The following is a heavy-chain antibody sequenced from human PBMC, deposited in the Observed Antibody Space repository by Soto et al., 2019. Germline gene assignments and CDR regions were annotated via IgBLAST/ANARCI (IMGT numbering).Heavy chain of an antibody. D-gene: IGHD6-13*01. J-gene: IGHJ6*01. CDR2: ISYDGSNK. Sequence: QVQLVESGGGVVQPGRSLRLSCAASGFTFSSYAMHWVRQAPGKGLEWVAVISYDGSNKYYADSVKGRFTISRDNSKNTLYLQMNSLRAEDTAVYYCARDQGSAAGLYYYYGMDVW. V-gene: IGHV3-30-3*01. CDR3: ARDQGSAAGLYYYYGMDV. CDR1: GFTFSSYA.